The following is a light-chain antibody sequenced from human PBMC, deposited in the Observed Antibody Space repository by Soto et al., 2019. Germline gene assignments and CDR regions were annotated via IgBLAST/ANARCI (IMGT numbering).Light chain of an antibody. V-gene: IGLV4-69*01. Sequence: QPVLTQSPSASASLGASVKLTCTLSSGYSTYAIAWHQQQSEKGPRFLMKNNYDGTHNKGDGIFDRFSGSSSGAERHLTISSLQSEYEDDYYCQSLGTGIQVFGGGTKLTVL. J-gene: IGLJ3*02. CDR2: NNYDGTH. CDR1: SGYSTYA. CDR3: QSLGTGIQV.